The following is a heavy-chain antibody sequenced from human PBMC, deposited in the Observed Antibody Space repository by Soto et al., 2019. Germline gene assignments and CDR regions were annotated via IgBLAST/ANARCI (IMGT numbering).Heavy chain of an antibody. Sequence: GASVKVSCKASGYTFTSYYMHWVRQAPGQGLEWMGIINPSGGSTSYAQKFQGRVTMTRDTSTSTVYMELSSLRSEDTAVYYCARADVASYDFWSGYHYGMDVWGQGTLVTVSS. CDR2: INPSGGST. V-gene: IGHV1-46*01. J-gene: IGHJ6*02. CDR1: GYTFTSYY. D-gene: IGHD3-3*01. CDR3: ARADVASYDFWSGYHYGMDV.